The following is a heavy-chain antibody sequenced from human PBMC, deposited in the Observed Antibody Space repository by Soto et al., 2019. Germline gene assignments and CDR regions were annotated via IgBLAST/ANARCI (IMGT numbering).Heavy chain of an antibody. J-gene: IGHJ4*02. CDR2: IYYSGST. CDR3: ARTAKRGFDF. CDR1: WGSISSVGFY. D-gene: IGHD3-10*01. V-gene: IGHV4-31*03. Sequence: SQTLSLTCTVSWGSISSVGFYWSWIRQHPGKGLEWIGYIYYSGSTYYNPSLKSRVTISVDTSKNQFSLKLSSVTAADTAVYYCARTAKRGFDFLGQGTLVTVS.